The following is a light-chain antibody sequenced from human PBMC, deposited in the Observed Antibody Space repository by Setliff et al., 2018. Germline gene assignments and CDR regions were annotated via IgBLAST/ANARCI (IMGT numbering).Light chain of an antibody. J-gene: IGLJ1*01. CDR2: DVI. V-gene: IGLV1-44*01. CDR3: SSYTSSNTYV. CDR1: SSNIGSNT. Sequence: QSVLTQPPSASGTPGQRVTISCSGSSSNIGSNTVNWYQQLPGTAPKLLIYDVIKRPSGVSTRFSGSKSGNTASLTISGLQPEDEANYYCSSYTSSNTYVFGSGTKVTVL.